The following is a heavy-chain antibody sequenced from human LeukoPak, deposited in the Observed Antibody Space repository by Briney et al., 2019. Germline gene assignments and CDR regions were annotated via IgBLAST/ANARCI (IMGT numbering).Heavy chain of an antibody. CDR2: LYSGGAT. Sequence: SGGSLRLSCAASGFTVKDNFMSWVRQAPGKGLEWVSVLYSGGATYYADSVKSRFTISRHNSKNIVFLQMNDLRTEDTAFYYCTRDSANYHFAYWGQGALVTVSS. CDR1: GFTVKDNF. D-gene: IGHD4/OR15-4a*01. J-gene: IGHJ4*02. CDR3: TRDSANYHFAY. V-gene: IGHV3-66*01.